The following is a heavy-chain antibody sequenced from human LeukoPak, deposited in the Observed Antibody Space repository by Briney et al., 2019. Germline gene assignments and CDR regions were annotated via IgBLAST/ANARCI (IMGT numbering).Heavy chain of an antibody. J-gene: IGHJ4*02. D-gene: IGHD2-8*01. V-gene: IGHV3-30-3*01. CDR1: GFTFSSYA. CDR2: ISYDGSNK. CDR3: AKESCSNSVCKSLDY. Sequence: GGSLRLSCAASGFTFSSYAMHRVRQAPGKGLEWVAVISYDGSNKYYADSVKGRFTISRDKSKNTLYLQMNSLRAEDTAVYYCAKESCSNSVCKSLDYWGQGTLVTVSS.